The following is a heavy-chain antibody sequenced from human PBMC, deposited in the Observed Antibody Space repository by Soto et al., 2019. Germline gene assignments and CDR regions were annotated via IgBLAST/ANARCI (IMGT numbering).Heavy chain of an antibody. V-gene: IGHV1-69*13. CDR3: AREDIVVVVAVPHDAFDI. D-gene: IGHD2-15*01. CDR1: GGTFSSYA. CDR2: IIPIFGTA. J-gene: IGHJ3*02. Sequence: SVKVSCKASGGTFSSYAISWVRQAPGQGLEWMGGIIPIFGTANYAQKFQGRVTITADESTSTAYMELSSLRSEDTAVYYCAREDIVVVVAVPHDAFDIWGQGTMVTV.